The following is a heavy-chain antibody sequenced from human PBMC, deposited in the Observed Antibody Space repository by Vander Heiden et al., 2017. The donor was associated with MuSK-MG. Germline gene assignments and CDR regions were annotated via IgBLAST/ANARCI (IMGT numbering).Heavy chain of an antibody. D-gene: IGHD2-21*01. CDR1: GFTFTRYR. Sequence: EVQLLESGGGLVQPGGSLSLSCAPSGFTFTRYRMSWVRPAPGKGLEWVSCIRGSGDITDYADSVKGRFTISRDSSKNTVYLQMKSMRVEDTAIYYCAPYGGGATCYLVDYRGQGTLVTVSS. CDR3: APYGGGATCYLVDY. J-gene: IGHJ4*02. CDR2: IRGSGDIT. V-gene: IGHV3-23*01.